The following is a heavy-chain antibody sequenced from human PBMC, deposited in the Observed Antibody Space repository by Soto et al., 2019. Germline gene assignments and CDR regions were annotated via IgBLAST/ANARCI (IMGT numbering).Heavy chain of an antibody. CDR1: GFTFSSYG. V-gene: IGHV3-30*18. CDR3: AKSPLDYSNYGSHFDY. Sequence: QPGGSLRLSCAASGFTFSSYGMHWVRQAPGKGLEWVAVISYDGSNKYYADSVKGRFTISRDNSKNTLYLQMNSLRAEDTAVYYCAKSPLDYSNYGSHFDYWGQGTLVTVSS. D-gene: IGHD4-4*01. CDR2: ISYDGSNK. J-gene: IGHJ4*02.